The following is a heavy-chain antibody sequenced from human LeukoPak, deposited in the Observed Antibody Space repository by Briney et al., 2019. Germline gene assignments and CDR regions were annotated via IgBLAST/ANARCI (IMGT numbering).Heavy chain of an antibody. Sequence: PGGSLRLSCAASGFTFSSYAMSWVRQAPGKGLEWVSAISGSGGSTYYADSVKGRFTISRDNSKNTLYLQMNSLRAEDTAVHYCAKDHYYDSSGYYYVSDAFDIWGQGTMVTVSS. CDR2: ISGSGGST. D-gene: IGHD3-22*01. V-gene: IGHV3-23*01. CDR1: GFTFSSYA. J-gene: IGHJ3*02. CDR3: AKDHYYDSSGYYYVSDAFDI.